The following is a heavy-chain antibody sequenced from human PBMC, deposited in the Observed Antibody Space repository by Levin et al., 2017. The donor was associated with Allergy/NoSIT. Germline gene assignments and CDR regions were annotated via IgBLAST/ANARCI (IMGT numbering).Heavy chain of an antibody. CDR3: AHRSTLTSSFDY. Sequence: GSGPTLVKPTQTLTLTCTFSGFSLSTSGVGVGWIRQPPGKALEWLGIIYWDDDKRYSPSLKSRLTLTKDTSKNQVVLTMTNMDPVDTATYYCAHRSTLTSSFDYWGQGTLVTVSS. V-gene: IGHV2-5*02. CDR1: GFSLSTSGVG. CDR2: IYWDDDK. J-gene: IGHJ4*02.